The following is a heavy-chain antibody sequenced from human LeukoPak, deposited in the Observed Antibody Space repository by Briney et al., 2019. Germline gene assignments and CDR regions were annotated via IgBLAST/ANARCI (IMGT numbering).Heavy chain of an antibody. CDR1: GFTFSDHN. Sequence: GGSLRLSCAASGFTFSDHNMHWVRQAPGKGLEWVAVISYDGSNKYYADSVKGRFTISRDNSKNTLYLQMNSLRAEDTAVYYCAKDPYYYDRSRGPREGYFDYWGQGTLVTVSS. D-gene: IGHD3-22*01. CDR2: ISYDGSNK. J-gene: IGHJ4*02. V-gene: IGHV3-30*18. CDR3: AKDPYYYDRSRGPREGYFDY.